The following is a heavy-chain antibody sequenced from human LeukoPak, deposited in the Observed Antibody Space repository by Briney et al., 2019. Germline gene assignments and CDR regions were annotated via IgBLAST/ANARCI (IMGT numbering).Heavy chain of an antibody. V-gene: IGHV2-5*02. CDR2: IYWDDDK. CDR1: GFSLSTSGVG. D-gene: IGHD2-15*01. J-gene: IGHJ4*02. Sequence: SGPTLVNPTQTLTLTCTFSGFSLSTSGVGVGWIRQPPGKALEWLALIYWDDDKRYSPSLKSRLTITKDTSKNQVVLTMTNMDPVDTATCYCAHAYCSGGSCYSEGEFDYWGQGTLVTVSS. CDR3: AHAYCSGGSCYSEGEFDY.